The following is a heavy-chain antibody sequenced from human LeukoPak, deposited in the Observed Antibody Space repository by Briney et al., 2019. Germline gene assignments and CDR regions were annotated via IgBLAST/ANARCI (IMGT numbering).Heavy chain of an antibody. D-gene: IGHD3-16*01. CDR1: GYSFTTYH. CDR2: IKDSGTT. V-gene: IGHV1-46*01. CDR3: AREGPHTFYFDY. Sequence: ASVKVSCKASGYSFTTYHIHWVRQAPGQGLEWMGIIKDSGTTIYPQKFQGRVTMTRDTSTSTVYMELSRLRSEDTSVYYCAREGPHTFYFDYWGQGTLVTVSS. J-gene: IGHJ4*02.